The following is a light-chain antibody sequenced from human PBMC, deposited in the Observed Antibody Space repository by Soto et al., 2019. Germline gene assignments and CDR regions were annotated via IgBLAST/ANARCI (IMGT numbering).Light chain of an antibody. V-gene: IGKV4-1*01. CDR2: WAS. CDR1: QNVLFSSNNKNY. Sequence: DIVMTQSPDSLAVSLGERATVNCKSSQNVLFSSNNKNYFAWYQQKAGQPPKLLIYWASTRESGVPDRFSGSGSWTDFTLTISSLQAEDGAVYYCQQYHTSPWTFGQGTKVEIK. J-gene: IGKJ1*01. CDR3: QQYHTSPWT.